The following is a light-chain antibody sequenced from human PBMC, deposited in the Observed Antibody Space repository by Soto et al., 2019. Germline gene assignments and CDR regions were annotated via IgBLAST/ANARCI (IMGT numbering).Light chain of an antibody. CDR2: GNI. CDR1: SSNIGAGYD. CDR3: QSYDSTLSDRYV. J-gene: IGLJ1*01. Sequence: QPVLTQPPSVSGAPGQRVTISCTGSSSNIGAGYDVHWYQQRPGTAPKLLIFGNINRPSGVPDRFSGSKSGTSASLTITGLQAEDEGDYYCQSYDSTLSDRYVFRTGTKVTVL. V-gene: IGLV1-40*01.